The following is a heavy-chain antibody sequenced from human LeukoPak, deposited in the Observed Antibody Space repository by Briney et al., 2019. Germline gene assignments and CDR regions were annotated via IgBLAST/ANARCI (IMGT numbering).Heavy chain of an antibody. V-gene: IGHV3-30-3*01. Sequence: GRSLRLSCAASGFTFSSYAMHWVRQAPGKGLEGVAVISYDGSNKYYADSVKGRFTISRDNSKNTLYLQMTSLRAEDTAVYYCARGAPLEWSPYYYYYGMDVWGQGTTVTVSS. J-gene: IGHJ6*02. CDR3: ARGAPLEWSPYYYYYGMDV. CDR2: ISYDGSNK. CDR1: GFTFSSYA. D-gene: IGHD3-3*01.